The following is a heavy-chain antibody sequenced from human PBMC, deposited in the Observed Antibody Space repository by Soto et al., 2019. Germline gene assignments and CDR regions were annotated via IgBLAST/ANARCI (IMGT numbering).Heavy chain of an antibody. D-gene: IGHD3-22*01. CDR3: ARVRREYDNSVPVVY. Sequence: HLQLQESGSGLVKPSQTLSLTCAVSGGSISSGDYSWNWIRQPPGKGLEWFGYIYYGGRTYYNPSPQSRVTTAVDRPRNQSSLKLNSVTAAYKAVYYCARVRREYDNSVPVVYWGQGTLVTVSS. J-gene: IGHJ4*02. CDR1: GGSISSGDYS. CDR2: IYYGGRT. V-gene: IGHV4-30-2*01.